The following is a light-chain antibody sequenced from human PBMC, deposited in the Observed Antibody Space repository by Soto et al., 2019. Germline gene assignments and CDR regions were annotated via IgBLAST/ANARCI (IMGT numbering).Light chain of an antibody. CDR2: AAS. V-gene: IGKV1-39*01. CDR1: QSISSY. J-gene: IGKJ1*01. Sequence: IQMTQSESSLSASVGDRVTITCRASQSISSYLNWYQQKPGKAPKLLIYAASSLQSGVPSRFSGSGSGTDFTLTISSLQPEDFATYYCQQSYSTPRTFGQRSIV. CDR3: QQSYSTPRT.